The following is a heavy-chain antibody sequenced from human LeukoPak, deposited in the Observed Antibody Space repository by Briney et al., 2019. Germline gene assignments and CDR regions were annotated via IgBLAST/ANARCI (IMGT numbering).Heavy chain of an antibody. CDR3: ARDRCSSTSCHNWFDP. CDR2: IYSGGST. D-gene: IGHD2-2*01. Sequence: GGSLRLSCAASGFTVSSNYMSWVRQAPGKGLEWVSVIYSGGSTYYADSVKGRFTISRDNYKNKLYLQMNSLRAEDTAVYYCARDRCSSTSCHNWFDPWGQGTLVTVSS. V-gene: IGHV3-66*02. J-gene: IGHJ5*02. CDR1: GFTVSSNY.